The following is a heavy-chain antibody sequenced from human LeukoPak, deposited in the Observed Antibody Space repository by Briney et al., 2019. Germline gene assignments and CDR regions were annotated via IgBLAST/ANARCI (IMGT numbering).Heavy chain of an antibody. D-gene: IGHD1-20*01. CDR3: AREDNWNDEYYYHMDV. V-gene: IGHV4-34*01. CDR2: INHSGST. Sequence: SETLSLTCAVYGGSLSGYYWSWIRQPPGKGLEWIGEINHSGSTNYNPSLKSRVTISVDTSKNQFSLKLSSVTAADTAVYYCAREDNWNDEYYYHMDVWGKGTTVTVSS. J-gene: IGHJ6*03. CDR1: GGSLSGYY.